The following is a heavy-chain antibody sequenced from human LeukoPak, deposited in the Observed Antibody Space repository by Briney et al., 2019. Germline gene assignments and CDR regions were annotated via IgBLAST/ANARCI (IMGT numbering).Heavy chain of an antibody. CDR3: AACRDGYIQSAFDI. Sequence: SETLSLTCAVYGGSFSGYYWSWIRQPPGKGLEWIGEINHSGSTNYNPSLKSRVTISVDTSKNQFSLKLSSVTAADTAVYYCAACRDGYIQSAFDIWGQGTMVTVPS. CDR2: INHSGST. CDR1: GGSFSGYY. J-gene: IGHJ3*02. D-gene: IGHD5-24*01. V-gene: IGHV4-34*01.